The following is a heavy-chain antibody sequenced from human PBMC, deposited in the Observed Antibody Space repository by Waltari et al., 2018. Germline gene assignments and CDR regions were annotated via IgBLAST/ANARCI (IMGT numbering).Heavy chain of an antibody. J-gene: IGHJ4*02. V-gene: IGHV3-74*01. Sequence: EVQLVESGGGLVQPGGSLRLSCAVSGFNFRSYWMHWCRQTPGEGLVWLSRTNTDGSFTNYADSVEGRFTMSRDNAKDTVYLQMNSLRAEDTAIYYCVRGSLNPGFDYWGQGTLVTVSS. CDR3: VRGSLNPGFDY. CDR2: TNTDGSFT. CDR1: GFNFRSYW.